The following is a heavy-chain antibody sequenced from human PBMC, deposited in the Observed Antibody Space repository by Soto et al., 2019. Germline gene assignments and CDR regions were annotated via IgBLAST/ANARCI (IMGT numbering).Heavy chain of an antibody. J-gene: IGHJ5*02. Sequence: QITLKESGPTLVKPTQTLTLTCTFSGFSLTTRGVSVGWIRQPPGKALECLALFYWDDDKRYSPSLQSRLSITKDTSKNQVVLTMTNVDPVDTATYYCAHIPNYYQYDWFDPWGQGTLVSVSS. CDR1: GFSLTTRGVS. CDR3: AHIPNYYQYDWFDP. D-gene: IGHD3-16*01. CDR2: FYWDDDK. V-gene: IGHV2-5*02.